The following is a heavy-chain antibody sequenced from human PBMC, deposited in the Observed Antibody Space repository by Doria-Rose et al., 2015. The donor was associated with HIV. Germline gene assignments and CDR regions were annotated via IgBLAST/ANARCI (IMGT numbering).Heavy chain of an antibody. V-gene: IGHV4-59*01. CDR3: ARVLSGTYDY. J-gene: IGHJ4*02. CDR1: GGSISHYY. CDR2: IFYTGST. D-gene: IGHD1-26*01. Sequence: QVQLQESGPGLVKPSETLSLNCSVSGGSISHYYWSWIRQPPGKGLEYIGDIFYTGSTNYSPSLKSRVSISIDTSKNKFSLRLSSVTAADTAMYYCARVLSGTYDYWGQGTLVTVSS.